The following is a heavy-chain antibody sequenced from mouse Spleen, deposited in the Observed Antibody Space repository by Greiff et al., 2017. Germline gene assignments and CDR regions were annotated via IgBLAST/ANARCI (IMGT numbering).Heavy chain of an antibody. J-gene: IGHJ4*01. CDR2: IHPNSGST. V-gene: IGHV1-64*01. Sequence: QVQLQQPGAELVKPGASVKLSCKASGYTFTGYWMHWVKQRPGQGLEWIGMIHPNSGSTNYNEKFKSKATLTVDKSSSTAYMQLSSLTSEDSAVYYCARRGYYGSSYGAMDYWGQGTSVTVSS. CDR3: ARRGYYGSSYGAMDY. D-gene: IGHD1-1*01. CDR1: GYTFTGYW.